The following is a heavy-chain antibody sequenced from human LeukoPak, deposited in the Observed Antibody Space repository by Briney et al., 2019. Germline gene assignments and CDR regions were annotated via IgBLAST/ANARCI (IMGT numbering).Heavy chain of an antibody. CDR2: ISSSSSYI. Sequence: GESLRLSCAASGFTFSSYSMNWVRQAPGKGLEWVSSISSSSSYIYYADSVKGRFTISRDNAKNSLYLQMNSLRAEDTAVYYCARVPPLGSSDYWGQGTLVTVSS. J-gene: IGHJ4*02. D-gene: IGHD3-10*01. CDR1: GFTFSSYS. CDR3: ARVPPLGSSDY. V-gene: IGHV3-21*01.